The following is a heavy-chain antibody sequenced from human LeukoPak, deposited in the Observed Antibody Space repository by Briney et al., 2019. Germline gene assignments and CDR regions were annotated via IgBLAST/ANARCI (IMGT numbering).Heavy chain of an antibody. D-gene: IGHD3-10*01. Sequence: ASVKVSCKASGYTLTELSMHWVRQAPGKGLEWMGGFDPEDGETIYAQKFQSRVTMTEDTSTDTAYMELSSLRSEDTAVYYCATAKRSFGELLYFGYWGQGTLVTVSS. CDR1: GYTLTELS. V-gene: IGHV1-24*01. CDR2: FDPEDGET. CDR3: ATAKRSFGELLYFGY. J-gene: IGHJ4*02.